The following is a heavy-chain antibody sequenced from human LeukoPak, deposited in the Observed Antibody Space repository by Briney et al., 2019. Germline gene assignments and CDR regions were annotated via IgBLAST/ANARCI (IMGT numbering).Heavy chain of an antibody. CDR2: IRYDGSDK. J-gene: IGHJ4*02. Sequence: GGSLRLSCATSGFTFISSGMHWVRQAPGKGLEWVAFIRYDGSDKYYGDSVKGRFSISRDNSKNRLYLQMNSLRGEDTAVYSCEKGQWEGYQFGFDSWGQGTLVTVSS. D-gene: IGHD1-26*01. CDR1: GFTFISSG. CDR3: EKGQWEGYQFGFDS. V-gene: IGHV3-30*02.